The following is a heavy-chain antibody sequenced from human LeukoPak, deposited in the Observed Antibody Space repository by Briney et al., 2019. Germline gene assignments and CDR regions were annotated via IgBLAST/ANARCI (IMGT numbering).Heavy chain of an antibody. Sequence: ASVKVSCKASGYTFTGCYMHWVRQAPGQGLEWMGWINPNSGGTKYAQKFQGRVTMTRDTSISTVYMELSRLRSDDTAVYYCARDKQLDWAHYHYCYMDVWGKGTTVTVSS. CDR3: ARDKQLDWAHYHYCYMDV. V-gene: IGHV1-2*02. CDR1: GYTFTGCY. J-gene: IGHJ6*03. CDR2: INPNSGGT. D-gene: IGHD1-1*01.